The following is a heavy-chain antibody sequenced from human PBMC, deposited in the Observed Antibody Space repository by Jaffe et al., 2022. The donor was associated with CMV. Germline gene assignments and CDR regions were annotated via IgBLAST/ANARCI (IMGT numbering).Heavy chain of an antibody. CDR3: AMRYYYDSSGYYYDADAFDI. Sequence: QVQLQESGPGLVKPSGTLSLTCAVSGGSISSSNWWSWVRQPPGKGLEWIGEIYHSGSTNYNPSLKSRVTISVDKSKNQFSLKLSSVTAADTAVYYCAMRYYYDSSGYYYDADAFDIWGQGTMVTVSS. V-gene: IGHV4-4*02. J-gene: IGHJ3*02. D-gene: IGHD3-22*01. CDR2: IYHSGST. CDR1: GGSISSSNW.